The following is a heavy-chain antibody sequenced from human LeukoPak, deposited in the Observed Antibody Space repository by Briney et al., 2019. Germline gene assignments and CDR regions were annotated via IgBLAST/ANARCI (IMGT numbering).Heavy chain of an antibody. J-gene: IGHJ4*02. D-gene: IGHD2/OR15-2a*01. Sequence: ASVKVSCKASGYTFTGYYMHWVRQAPGQGLEWMGWINPNSGGTNYAQEFQGRVTMTRDTSISTAYMELSRLRSDDTAVYYCASFGNLIPNRPFDYWGQGTLVNVSS. CDR3: ASFGNLIPNRPFDY. CDR1: GYTFTGYY. CDR2: INPNSGGT. V-gene: IGHV1-2*02.